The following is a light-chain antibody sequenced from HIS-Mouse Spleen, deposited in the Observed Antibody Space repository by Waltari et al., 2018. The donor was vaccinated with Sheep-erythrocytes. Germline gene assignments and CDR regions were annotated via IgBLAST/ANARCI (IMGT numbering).Light chain of an antibody. Sequence: DIQMTQSPSSLSASVGDRVTLACRASQSLSSYLNWYQQKPGKAPKLLIYAASSLQSGVPSRFSGSGSGTDFTLTISSLQPEDFATYYCQQSYSTPYTFGQGTKLEIK. CDR1: QSLSSY. V-gene: IGKV1-39*01. J-gene: IGKJ2*01. CDR3: QQSYSTPYT. CDR2: AAS.